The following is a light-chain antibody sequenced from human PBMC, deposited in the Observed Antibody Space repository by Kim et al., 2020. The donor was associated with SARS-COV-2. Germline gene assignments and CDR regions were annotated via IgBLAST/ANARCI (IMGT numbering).Light chain of an antibody. Sequence: ETLLTQSPATVSLSPGERATLSCRASQSINSYYLAWYQQKAGQAPRLLMRGASSRATGIPDRFSGSGSGTDFTLIISRLEPGDSAVYYCQQFGNSLSFGGVTKVDI. CDR2: GAS. V-gene: IGKV3-20*01. CDR1: QSINSYY. J-gene: IGKJ4*01. CDR3: QQFGNSLS.